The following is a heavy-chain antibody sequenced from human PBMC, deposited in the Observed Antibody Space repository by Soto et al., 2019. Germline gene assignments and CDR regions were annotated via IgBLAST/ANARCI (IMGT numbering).Heavy chain of an antibody. Sequence: GGSPRLSCAASGFTVNRNYMSWVRQAPGKGLEWVSVIYSDGSTYYADSVKGRFIISRDNSKNTVSLQMNSLRAEDTAVYYCAKGVEAAYYYGSSGYYGFDYWGQGTLVTVSS. CDR1: GFTVNRNY. V-gene: IGHV3-66*01. J-gene: IGHJ4*02. CDR2: IYSDGST. D-gene: IGHD3-22*01. CDR3: AKGVEAAYYYGSSGYYGFDY.